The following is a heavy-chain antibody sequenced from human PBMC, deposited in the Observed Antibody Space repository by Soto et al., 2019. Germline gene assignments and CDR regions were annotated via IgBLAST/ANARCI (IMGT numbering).Heavy chain of an antibody. Sequence: SETLSLTCTVSGGSISSYYCSWIRQPPGKGLEWIVYIYYSGSTNYNPSLKSRVTISVDTSKNQFSLKLSSVTAADTAVYYCARGPDCFDYWGQGTLVTVSS. CDR1: GGSISSYY. V-gene: IGHV4-59*01. CDR3: ARGPDCFDY. J-gene: IGHJ4*02. CDR2: IYYSGST.